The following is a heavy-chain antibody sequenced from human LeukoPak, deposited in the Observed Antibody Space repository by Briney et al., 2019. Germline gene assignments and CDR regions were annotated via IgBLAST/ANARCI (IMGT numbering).Heavy chain of an antibody. V-gene: IGHV3-23*01. CDR1: GFTFSSYA. D-gene: IGHD3-10*01. Sequence: GGSLRLSCAASGFTFSSYAMSWVRQAPGKGLEWVSAISGSGGSTYYADSVKGRFTISRDNSKNTLYLQMNSLRAEDTAVYYCAKVASITMVRGHQDYLDYWGQGTLVTVSS. CDR3: AKVASITMVRGHQDYLDY. J-gene: IGHJ4*02. CDR2: ISGSGGST.